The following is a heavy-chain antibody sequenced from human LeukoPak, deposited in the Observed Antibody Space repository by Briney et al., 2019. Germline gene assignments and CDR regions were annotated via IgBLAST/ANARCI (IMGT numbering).Heavy chain of an antibody. D-gene: IGHD6-13*01. CDR2: ISSSGRTK. CDR3: ARGGSPAAGTMEFDY. V-gene: IGHV3-48*03. CDR1: GFTFSSYE. J-gene: IGHJ4*02. Sequence: PGGSLRLSCAASGFTFSSYEMNWVRQAPGKGLEWVSYISSSGRTKYYADSVKGRFTISRDNAKNSLYLQMNSLRAEDTAVYYCARGGSPAAGTMEFDYWGQGTLVTVSS.